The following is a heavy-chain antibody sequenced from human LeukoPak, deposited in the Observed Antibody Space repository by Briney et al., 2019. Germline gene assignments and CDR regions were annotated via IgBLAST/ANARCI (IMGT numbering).Heavy chain of an antibody. CDR1: GFTFSSYA. D-gene: IGHD5-18*01. Sequence: GGSLRLSCAASGFTFSSYAMSWVRQAPGKGLEWVSAISGSGSSTYCADSVKGRFTISRDNSKNTLYLQMNSLRAEATAVYYCAKELRGYSYGFDYWGQGTLVTVSS. CDR3: AKELRGYSYGFDY. V-gene: IGHV3-23*01. CDR2: ISGSGSST. J-gene: IGHJ4*02.